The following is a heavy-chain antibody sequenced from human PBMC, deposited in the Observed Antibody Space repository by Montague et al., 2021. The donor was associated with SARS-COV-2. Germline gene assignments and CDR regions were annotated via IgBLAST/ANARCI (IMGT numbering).Heavy chain of an antibody. V-gene: IGHV4-61*02. CDR1: GDSITSDIYF. CDR2: VYPLATX. J-gene: IGHJ4*02. D-gene: IGHD3-3*01. CDR3: ASYDSCSGYADDH. Sequence: TLSLTCTVSGDSITSDIYFWHWFRQPAGKGLEWVGRVYPLATXKYNPSLRSRLTLAFDTSKNQIPLNLTSVTAADAAVYYCASYDSCSGYADDHWGPGTLVTVSS.